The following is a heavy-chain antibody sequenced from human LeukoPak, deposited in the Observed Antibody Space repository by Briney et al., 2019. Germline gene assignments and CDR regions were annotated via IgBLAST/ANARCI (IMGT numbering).Heavy chain of an antibody. CDR3: ARYSGYDEPFEY. Sequence: ASVKVSCKASGYTFTGYYMHWMRQAPGQGLEWMGWINPNSGGTSYAQKFQGRVTMTRDTSVTTAYMELSRLRSDDTAVYYCARYSGYDEPFEYWGQGTLVTVSS. J-gene: IGHJ4*02. CDR1: GYTFTGYY. V-gene: IGHV1-2*02. D-gene: IGHD5-12*01. CDR2: INPNSGGT.